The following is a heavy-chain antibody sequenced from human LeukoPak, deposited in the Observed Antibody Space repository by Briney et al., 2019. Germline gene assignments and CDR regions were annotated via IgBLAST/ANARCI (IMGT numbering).Heavy chain of an antibody. J-gene: IGHJ6*03. CDR3: ARLDYYGSGSYYNDYYYYMDV. V-gene: IGHV3-20*04. CDR1: GFTFDDYG. Sequence: GGSMRLSCAASGFTFDDYGMSWVRQAPGKGLEGVSGINWNGGSTGYADSVKGRFTISRDNAKNSLYLQMNSLRAEDTALYYCARLDYYGSGSYYNDYYYYMDVWGKGTTVTVSS. D-gene: IGHD3-10*01. CDR2: INWNGGST.